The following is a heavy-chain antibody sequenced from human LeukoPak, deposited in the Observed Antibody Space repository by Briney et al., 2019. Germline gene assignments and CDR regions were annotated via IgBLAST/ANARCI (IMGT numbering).Heavy chain of an antibody. CDR1: GYTFTSYG. D-gene: IGHD2-21*01. CDR2: INAYNDNT. V-gene: IGHV1-18*01. CDR3: ARAGGSYSPSDY. Sequence: GASVKVSCKASGYTFTSYGISWVRQAPGQGLEWMGWINAYNDNTNYAQKFQGRVTMTTDTSTSTAHMELRSLRSDDTAVFYCARAGGSYSPSDYWGQGTLVTVSS. J-gene: IGHJ4*02.